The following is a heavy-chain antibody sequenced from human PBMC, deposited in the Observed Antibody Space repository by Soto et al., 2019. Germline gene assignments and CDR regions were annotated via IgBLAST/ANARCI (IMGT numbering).Heavy chain of an antibody. V-gene: IGHV3-30*18. D-gene: IGHD3-9*01. CDR2: TSYDGSSK. CDR1: GFTFSSYG. CDR3: AKEGSDYDILTGSGYYGMDV. Sequence: QVQLVESGGGVVQPGRSLRLSCAASGFTFSSYGMHWVRQAPGKGLEWVAVTSYDGSSKYYEDSVKGRFTISRDNSKNTLYLQMNSLRAEDTAVYYCAKEGSDYDILTGSGYYGMDVWGQGTTVTVSS. J-gene: IGHJ6*02.